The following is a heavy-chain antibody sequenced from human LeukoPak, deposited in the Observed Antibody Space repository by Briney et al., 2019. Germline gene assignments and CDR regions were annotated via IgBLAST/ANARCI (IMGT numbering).Heavy chain of an antibody. J-gene: IGHJ4*02. D-gene: IGHD3-10*01. Sequence: GGSLRLSCAASGFTFSSYGMSWVRQAPGKGLEWVSAISGSGGSTYYADSVKGRFTISRDNSKNTLYLQMNSLRAEDTAVYYCAKSRAYGSGSYYHFDYWGQGTLVTVSS. CDR1: GFTFSSYG. CDR3: AKSRAYGSGSYYHFDY. V-gene: IGHV3-23*01. CDR2: ISGSGGST.